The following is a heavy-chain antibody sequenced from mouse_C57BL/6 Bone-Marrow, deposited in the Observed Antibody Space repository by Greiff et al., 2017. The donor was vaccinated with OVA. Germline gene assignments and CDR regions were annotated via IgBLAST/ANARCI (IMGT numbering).Heavy chain of an antibody. CDR1: GYTFTNYW. Sequence: VQLQESGAELVRPGTSVKMSCKASGYTFTNYWIGWAKQRPGHGLEWIGDIYPGGGYTNYNEKFKGKATLTADKSSSTAYMQFSSLTSEDSAIYYCARRVYYYGSSWYYFDYWGQGTTLTVSS. J-gene: IGHJ2*01. CDR2: IYPGGGYT. V-gene: IGHV1-63*01. CDR3: ARRVYYYGSSWYYFDY. D-gene: IGHD1-1*01.